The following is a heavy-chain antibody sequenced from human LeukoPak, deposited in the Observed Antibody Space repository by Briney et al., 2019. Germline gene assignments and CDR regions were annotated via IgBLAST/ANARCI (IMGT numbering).Heavy chain of an antibody. CDR1: GFFVSNNY. CDR2: ISGGGGTT. J-gene: IGHJ3*02. Sequence: PGGSLRLSCAASGFFVSNNYMSWVRQAPGKGLEWVSVISGGGGTTYYSDSVKGRFTISRDNSKNTLYLQMNSLRAEDTAVYYCAREKMVRGVIADAFDIWGQGTMVTVSS. D-gene: IGHD3-10*01. V-gene: IGHV3-66*02. CDR3: AREKMVRGVIADAFDI.